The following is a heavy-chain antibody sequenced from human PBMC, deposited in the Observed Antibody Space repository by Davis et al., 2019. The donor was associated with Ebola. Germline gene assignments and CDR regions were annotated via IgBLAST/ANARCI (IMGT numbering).Heavy chain of an antibody. J-gene: IGHJ6*04. CDR1: GFTFSSYW. CDR3: AREQMTTLFFYGMDV. V-gene: IGHV3-7*01. Sequence: PGGSLRLSCAASGFTFSSYWMNWVRQAPGKGLEWVANIKEDGSEKYYVDSVKGRITISRDNAKKPLYLQMNSLRAEDTAVYYCAREQMTTLFFYGMDVWGKGTTVTVSS. CDR2: IKEDGSEK. D-gene: IGHD5-24*01.